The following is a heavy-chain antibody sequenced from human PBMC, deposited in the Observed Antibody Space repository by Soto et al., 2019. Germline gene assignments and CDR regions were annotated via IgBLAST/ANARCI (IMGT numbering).Heavy chain of an antibody. CDR2: MNPNSGNT. D-gene: IGHD3-9*01. CDR1: GYTFTSYD. Sequence: AAVKFSCKASGYTFTSYDINWVRQATGQGLEWMGWMNPNSGNTGYAQKFQGRVTMTRNTSISTACMELSSLRSEDTAVYYCARGPPFLGIQHTSPILRYFDGLYYYRDVWGKGTTVTVS. J-gene: IGHJ6*03. CDR3: ARGPPFLGIQHTSPILRYFDGLYYYRDV. V-gene: IGHV1-8*01.